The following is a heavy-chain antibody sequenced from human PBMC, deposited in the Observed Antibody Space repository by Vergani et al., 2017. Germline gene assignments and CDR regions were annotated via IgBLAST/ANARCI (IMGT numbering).Heavy chain of an antibody. D-gene: IGHD2-2*01. Sequence: QVQLVQSGAEVKKPGASVKVSCKTSGYTFTGNYMHWLRQAPGQGLEWMGWINPNSGGTRYAQKFHGRVTMTRDTSISTAYMELSRLRSDDTGVYYCARGIVVVPGAGASWFDPWGQGTLVIVSS. J-gene: IGHJ5*02. V-gene: IGHV1-2*02. CDR3: ARGIVVVPGAGASWFDP. CDR2: INPNSGGT. CDR1: GYTFTGNY.